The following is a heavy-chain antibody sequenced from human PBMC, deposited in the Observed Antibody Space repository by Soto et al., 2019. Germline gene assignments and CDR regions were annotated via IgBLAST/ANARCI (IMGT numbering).Heavy chain of an antibody. D-gene: IGHD2-15*01. CDR1: GFTFSSYS. V-gene: IGHV3-21*01. CDR3: ARPDCSGGSCYSSY. CDR2: ISSSSSYI. J-gene: IGHJ4*02. Sequence: PGGSLRLSCAASGFTFSSYSMNWVRQAPGKGLEWVSSISSSSSYIYYADSVRGRFTISRDNAKNSLYLQMNGLRAEDTAVYYCARPDCSGGSCYSSYWGQGTLVTVSS.